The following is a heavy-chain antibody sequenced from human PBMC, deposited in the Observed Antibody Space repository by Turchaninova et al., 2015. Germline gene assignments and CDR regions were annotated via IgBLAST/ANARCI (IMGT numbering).Heavy chain of an antibody. CDR3: ARSNSSGYSPFDY. CDR2: IYHSGST. J-gene: IGHJ4*02. V-gene: IGHV4-38-2*01. Sequence: QVQLQESGPGLVKPSETRSLTCAVSGYSIRSGYYWGWFRQPPGKGLEWIGSIYHSGSTYDNPSRKSRVTISVDTSKNQFSLKLNSVTAADTAVYYCARSNSSGYSPFDYWGQGTLVTVSS. CDR1: GYSIRSGYY. D-gene: IGHD3-22*01.